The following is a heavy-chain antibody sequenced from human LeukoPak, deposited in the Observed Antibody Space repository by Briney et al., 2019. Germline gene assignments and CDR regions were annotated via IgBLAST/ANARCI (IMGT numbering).Heavy chain of an antibody. J-gene: IGHJ4*02. CDR2: ISGAATYI. CDR1: GFTFSTYT. Sequence: GGSLRLSCAASGFTFSTYTINWVRQAPGKGLEWVSSISGAATYIYYADSLQGRFTISRDNTENSLYLQMTNLRAEDTAVYYCARDLRAGYCDGGACYSGLDYWGQGTLVTVSS. D-gene: IGHD2-15*01. V-gene: IGHV3-21*01. CDR3: ARDLRAGYCDGGACYSGLDY.